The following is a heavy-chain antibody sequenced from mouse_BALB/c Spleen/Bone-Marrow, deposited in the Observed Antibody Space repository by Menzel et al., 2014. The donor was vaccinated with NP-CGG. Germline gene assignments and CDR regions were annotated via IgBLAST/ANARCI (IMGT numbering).Heavy chain of an antibody. D-gene: IGHD2-1*01. Sequence: DVKLQESGPSLVKPAQTLSLTCSVTGYSITNYYLNWVRKFPGNKLEYIGDISYSSGTSYNPSLISRISITPDTSKKQYYMLLNAVTSEDTATYDCARYNGNWRAWFAYWGQGTLVTLSA. J-gene: IGHJ3*01. V-gene: IGHV3-8*02. CDR1: GYSITNYY. CDR2: ISYSSGT. CDR3: ARYNGNWRAWFAY.